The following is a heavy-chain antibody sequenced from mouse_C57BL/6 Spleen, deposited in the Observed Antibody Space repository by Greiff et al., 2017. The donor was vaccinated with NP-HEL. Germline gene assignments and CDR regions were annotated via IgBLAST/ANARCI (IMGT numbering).Heavy chain of an antibody. CDR2: IHPSDSDT. Sequence: QVQLKQPGAELVKPGASVKVSCKASGYTFTSYWMHWVKQRPGQGLEWIGRIHPSDSDTNYNQKFKGKATLTVDKSSSTAYMQLSSLTSEDSAVYYCAIRYYGSSYPAYWGQGTLVTVSA. CDR1: GYTFTSYW. V-gene: IGHV1-74*01. D-gene: IGHD1-1*01. CDR3: AIRYYGSSYPAY. J-gene: IGHJ3*01.